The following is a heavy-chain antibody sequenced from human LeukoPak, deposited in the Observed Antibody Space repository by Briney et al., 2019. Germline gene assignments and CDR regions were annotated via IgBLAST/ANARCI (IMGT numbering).Heavy chain of an antibody. Sequence: RGSLRLSCAASGFTFRSYWMSRVRQAPGKVLEWVANIKQDGSEKYYVDSVKGRFTISRDNAKNSLYLQMNSLRAEDTAVYYCARERRTNNYYYYMDVWGKGTTVTVSS. D-gene: IGHD2-2*01. CDR1: GFTFRSYW. CDR3: ARERRTNNYYYYMDV. CDR2: IKQDGSEK. V-gene: IGHV3-7*01. J-gene: IGHJ6*03.